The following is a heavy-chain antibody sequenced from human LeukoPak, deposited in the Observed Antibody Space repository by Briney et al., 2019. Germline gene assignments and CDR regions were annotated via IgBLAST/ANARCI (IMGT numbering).Heavy chain of an antibody. V-gene: IGHV1-69*13. CDR3: ARVRVPAARITYYYYGMDV. CDR1: GGTFSSYA. CDR2: IIPIFGTA. J-gene: IGHJ6*02. Sequence: ASVKVSCKASGGTFSSYAISWVRQAPGQGLEWMGGIIPIFGTANYAQKFQGRVTITADESTSTAYMELSSLRSEDTAVYYCARVRVPAARITYYYYGMDVWGQGTTATVSS. D-gene: IGHD2-2*01.